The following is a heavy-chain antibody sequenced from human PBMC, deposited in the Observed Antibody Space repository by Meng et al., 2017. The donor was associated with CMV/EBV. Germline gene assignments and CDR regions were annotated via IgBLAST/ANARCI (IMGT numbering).Heavy chain of an antibody. Sequence: GESLKISCAASGFTFSSYEMNWVRQAPGKGLEWVSYISSSGSTIYYADSVKGRFTISRDNAKNSLYLQMNSLRAEDTAVYYCARERNWNSGVEYYFDYWGQGTLVTVS. CDR1: GFTFSSYE. CDR3: ARERNWNSGVEYYFDY. J-gene: IGHJ4*02. CDR2: ISSSGSTI. V-gene: IGHV3-48*03. D-gene: IGHD1-7*01.